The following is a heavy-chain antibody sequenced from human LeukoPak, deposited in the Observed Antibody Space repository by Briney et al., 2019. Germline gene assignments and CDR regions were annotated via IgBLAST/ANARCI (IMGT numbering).Heavy chain of an antibody. Sequence: QLQLQESGPGLVKPSETLSLTCTVSGGCISSSRYYWGWFRQPPGKGLEWISSIYYSGSTYYTPSLRSRVNISVDTPKNHFSLKLSSVTAADTAVYYCARQRHYGSGSYPDYWGQGTLVTVSS. D-gene: IGHD3-10*01. J-gene: IGHJ4*02. CDR3: ARQRHYGSGSYPDY. CDR2: IYYSGST. CDR1: GGCISSSRYY. V-gene: IGHV4-39*01.